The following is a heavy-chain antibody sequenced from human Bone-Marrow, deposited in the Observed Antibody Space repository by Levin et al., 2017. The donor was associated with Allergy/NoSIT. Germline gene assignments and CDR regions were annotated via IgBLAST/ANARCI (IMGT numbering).Heavy chain of an antibody. V-gene: IGHV5-51*01. CDR1: GYSFTTYW. CDR3: ARLESPRYDLYYFDF. Sequence: LGESLKISCKGSGYSFTTYWIAWVRQMPGKGLEWMGLIYPPNSDTRYGPSFQGQVTISADKSISTAYLQWSSLKASDTAMYYCARLESPRYDLYYFDFWGHGTLVTVSS. J-gene: IGHJ4*01. D-gene: IGHD5-12*01. CDR2: IYPPNSDT.